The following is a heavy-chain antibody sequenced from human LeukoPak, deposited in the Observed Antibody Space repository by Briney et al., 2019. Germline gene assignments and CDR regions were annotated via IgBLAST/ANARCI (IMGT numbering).Heavy chain of an antibody. CDR2: ISSSSSYI. V-gene: IGHV3-21*01. CDR3: ARDRATVTGWDYYYMDV. Sequence: GGSLRLSCAASGFTFSSYSMNWVRQAPGKGLEWVSSISSSSSYIYYADSVKGRFTISRDNAKNSLYLQMNSLRAEDTAVYYCARDRATVTGWDYYYMDVWGKGTTVTVSS. CDR1: GFTFSSYS. J-gene: IGHJ6*03. D-gene: IGHD4-17*01.